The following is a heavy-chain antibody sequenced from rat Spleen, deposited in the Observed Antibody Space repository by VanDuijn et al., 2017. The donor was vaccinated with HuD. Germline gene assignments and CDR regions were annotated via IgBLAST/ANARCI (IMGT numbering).Heavy chain of an antibody. Sequence: EVQLVESGGGLVQPGRSLKLSCAASGFTFSDYTMAWVRQAPKKGLEWVATLSYDATAPYYRDSVKGRFTISRDNAKTTLYLQMDSLRSEDTATYYCARLADYWGQGVMVTVSS. CDR3: ARLADY. CDR2: LSYDATAP. CDR1: GFTFSDYT. J-gene: IGHJ2*01. V-gene: IGHV5-7*01.